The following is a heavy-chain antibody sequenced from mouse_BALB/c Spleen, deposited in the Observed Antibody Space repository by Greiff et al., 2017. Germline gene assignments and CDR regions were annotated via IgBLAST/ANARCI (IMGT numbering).Heavy chain of an antibody. CDR2: ISSGSSTI. J-gene: IGHJ2*01. Sequence: EVQGVESGGGLVQPGGSRKLSCAASGFTFSSFGMHWVRQAPEKGLEWVAYISSGSSTIYYADTVKGRFTISRDNPKNTLFLQMTSLRSEDTAMYYCARSTMIYWGQGTTLTVSS. CDR3: ARSTMIY. CDR1: GFTFSSFG. V-gene: IGHV5-17*02. D-gene: IGHD2-4*01.